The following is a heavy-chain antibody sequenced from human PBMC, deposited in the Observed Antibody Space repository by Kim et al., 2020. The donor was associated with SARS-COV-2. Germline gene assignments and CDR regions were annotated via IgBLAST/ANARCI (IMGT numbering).Heavy chain of an antibody. J-gene: IGHJ4*02. CDR2: IKSTTDGGTT. CDR3: ATDLSLWATIWGVPYY. V-gene: IGHV3-15*01. D-gene: IGHD3-16*01. Sequence: GGSLRLSCAASGFTFSNAWMSWVRQAPGKGLEWVGRIKSTTDGGTTNYAAPVKGRFTISRDDSKNTLYLQMNSLNTEDTAVYYCATDLSLWATIWGVPYYWGQGTLVTVSS. CDR1: GFTFSNAW.